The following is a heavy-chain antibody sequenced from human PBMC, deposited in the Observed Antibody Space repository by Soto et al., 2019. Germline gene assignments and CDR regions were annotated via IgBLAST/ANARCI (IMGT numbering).Heavy chain of an antibody. Sequence: SETLSLTCTVSGGAISSGGYYWSWIRQHPGKGLEWIGYIYYSGSTYYNPSLKSRVTISVDTSKNQFSLKLSSVTAADTAVYYCARTIHISAVAGTWFHPWGQGTLLTVSS. CDR2: IYYSGST. J-gene: IGHJ5*02. V-gene: IGHV4-31*03. D-gene: IGHD6-19*01. CDR3: ARTIHISAVAGTWFHP. CDR1: GGAISSGGYY.